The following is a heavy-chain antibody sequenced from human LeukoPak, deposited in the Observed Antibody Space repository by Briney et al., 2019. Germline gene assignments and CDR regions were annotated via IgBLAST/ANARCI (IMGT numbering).Heavy chain of an antibody. D-gene: IGHD6-19*01. CDR2: ISGDGGST. CDR1: ACMFHDYA. CDR3: ARESESSGWYDY. V-gene: IGHV3-43*02. Sequence: GRSLRLSCAAPACMFHDYAIHWVRQAPGKGLEWVSLISGDGGSTFYADSVKGRFTISRDNSKNSLYLQMDSLRSDDTALYYCARESESSGWYDYWGQGTLVTVSS. J-gene: IGHJ4*02.